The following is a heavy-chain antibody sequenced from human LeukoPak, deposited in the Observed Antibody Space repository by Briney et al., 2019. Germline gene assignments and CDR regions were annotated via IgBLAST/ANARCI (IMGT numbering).Heavy chain of an antibody. D-gene: IGHD6-19*01. CDR1: GGTFSSYA. V-gene: IGHV1-69*04. CDR3: ARAYSYSSGWFDY. J-gene: IGHJ4*02. Sequence: ASVKVSCKASGGTFSSYAISWVRQAPGQGLEWMGRIIPTLGIANYAQKFQGRVTITADRSTSTAYMELSSLRSEDTAVYYCARAYSYSSGWFDYWGQGTLVTVSS. CDR2: IIPTLGIA.